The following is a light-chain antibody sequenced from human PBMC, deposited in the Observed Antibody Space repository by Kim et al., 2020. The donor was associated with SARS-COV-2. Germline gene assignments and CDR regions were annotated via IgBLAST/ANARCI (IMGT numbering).Light chain of an antibody. CDR1: SNNVGNQG. CDR2: RNN. J-gene: IGLJ3*02. CDR3: SAWDSSLSAWV. V-gene: IGLV10-54*01. Sequence: QAGLTQPPSVSKGLRQTATLTCTGNSNNVGNQGVAWLQQHQGHPPKLLSYRNNNRPSGISERLSASRSGNTASLTITGLQPEDEADYYCSAWDSSLSAWVFGGGTTLTVL.